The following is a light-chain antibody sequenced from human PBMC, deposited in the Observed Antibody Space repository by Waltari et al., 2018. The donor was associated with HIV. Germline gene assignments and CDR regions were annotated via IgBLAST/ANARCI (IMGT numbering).Light chain of an antibody. CDR2: DVT. V-gene: IGLV2-11*01. J-gene: IGLJ1*01. Sequence: QSALTQPRSVSGSPGQSVTISCSGASSGVTYNNPVSWYQHHPGKAPQLIIYDVTNGPSGVPDRFSGAKSGNTASLTIAGLQAEDEADYYCFSYGGSLHVFGTGTEVTVL. CDR3: FSYGGSLHV. CDR1: SSGVTYNNP.